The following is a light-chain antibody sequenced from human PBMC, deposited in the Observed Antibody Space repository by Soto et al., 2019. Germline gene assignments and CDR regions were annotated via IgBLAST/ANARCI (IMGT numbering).Light chain of an antibody. CDR3: QQYNNWPLT. CDR2: SVS. V-gene: IGKV3-15*01. Sequence: EIVMTQSPATLSVSPGERVTLSCRASQSVSSNLGWYQQKPDQAPRLLIYSVSTRATGIPARFSGSGSGTEFTLTISSLQSEDFAVYYCQQYNNWPLTFGGGTKVETK. J-gene: IGKJ4*01. CDR1: QSVSSN.